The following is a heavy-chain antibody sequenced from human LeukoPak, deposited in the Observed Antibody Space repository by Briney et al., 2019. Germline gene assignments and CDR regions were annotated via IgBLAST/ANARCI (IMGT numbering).Heavy chain of an antibody. Sequence: SETLSLTCTVSGGSISSYYWSWIRQPPGKGLEWIGYIYHSGSTYYNPSLKSRVTISVDRSKNQFSLKLSSVTAADTAVYYCARAFSGSHYYFPNFDYWGQGTLVTVSS. D-gene: IGHD1-26*01. V-gene: IGHV4-59*12. CDR3: ARAFSGSHYYFPNFDY. J-gene: IGHJ4*02. CDR2: IYHSGST. CDR1: GGSISSYY.